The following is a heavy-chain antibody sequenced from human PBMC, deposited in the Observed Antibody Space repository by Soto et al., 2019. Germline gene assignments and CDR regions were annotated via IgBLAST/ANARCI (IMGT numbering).Heavy chain of an antibody. CDR2: INHSGST. V-gene: IGHV4-34*01. Sequence: SETLSLTCAVYGGSFSGYYWSWIRQPPGKGLEWIGEINHSGSTNYNPSLKSRVTISVDTSKNQFSLKLSSVTAADTAVYYCARAMVRGVIILGYWGQGTLVTVS. CDR1: GGSFSGYY. CDR3: ARAMVRGVIILGY. J-gene: IGHJ4*02. D-gene: IGHD3-10*01.